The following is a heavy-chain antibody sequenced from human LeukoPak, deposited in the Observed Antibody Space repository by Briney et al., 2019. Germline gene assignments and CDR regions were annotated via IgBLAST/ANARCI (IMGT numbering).Heavy chain of an antibody. Sequence: PGGSLRLSCAAYGFTFSSSSMNWVRQAPGKGLEWVSSISSSASYIYYADSVKGRFTISRDNAKNSLYLQMHSLRAEDTAVYFCARDPSSYYFDYWGQGTLVSVSS. D-gene: IGHD2-2*01. V-gene: IGHV3-21*01. CDR1: GFTFSSSS. J-gene: IGHJ4*02. CDR2: ISSSASYI. CDR3: ARDPSSYYFDY.